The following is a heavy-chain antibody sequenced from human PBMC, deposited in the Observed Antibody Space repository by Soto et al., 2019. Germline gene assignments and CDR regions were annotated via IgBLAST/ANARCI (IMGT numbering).Heavy chain of an antibody. J-gene: IGHJ2*01. Sequence: PXESLNMFFTGSGYSFTSYWIGLVRQMPGKGLEWMGIIYPGDSDTRYSPSFQGQVTISADKSISTAYLQWSSLKASDTAMYYCARLNPELGPWIQLWLKHDWYFDLWGRGTMVTVPS. V-gene: IGHV5-51*01. CDR1: GYSFTSYW. CDR3: ARLNPELGPWIQLWLKHDWYFDL. CDR2: IYPGDSDT. D-gene: IGHD5-18*01.